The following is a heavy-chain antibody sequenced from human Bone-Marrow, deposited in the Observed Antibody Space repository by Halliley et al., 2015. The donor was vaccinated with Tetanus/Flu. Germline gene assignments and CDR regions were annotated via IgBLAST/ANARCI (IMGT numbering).Heavy chain of an antibody. CDR3: MRTEGPYYNGLDV. V-gene: IGHV4-34*12. Sequence: LRLSCAVSGGSLSGYYWSWIRQPPGKGLEWIGEIIQTGSTDYNPSLRSRVTISVDTSKNQLSLNLRSVTAADSAIYYCMRTEGPYYNGLDVWGQGP. CDR1: GGSLSGYY. J-gene: IGHJ6*02. CDR2: IIQTGST.